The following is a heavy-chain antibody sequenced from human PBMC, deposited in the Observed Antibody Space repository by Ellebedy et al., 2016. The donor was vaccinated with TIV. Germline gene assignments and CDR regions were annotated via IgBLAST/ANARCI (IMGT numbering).Heavy chain of an antibody. J-gene: IGHJ3*02. CDR2: IFSNDQK. CDR1: GFPLSNAYMG. Sequence: SGPTLVNPTETLTLTCTVSGFPLSNAYMGVSWIRQPPGKALEWLAHIFSNDQKSYSTSLNNRLTLSKDTSRSQVVLMMTNMDPVDTATYYCARMRDKIENYGSFDIWGQGTMVTVSS. V-gene: IGHV2-26*01. CDR3: ARMRDKIENYGSFDI. D-gene: IGHD4-17*01.